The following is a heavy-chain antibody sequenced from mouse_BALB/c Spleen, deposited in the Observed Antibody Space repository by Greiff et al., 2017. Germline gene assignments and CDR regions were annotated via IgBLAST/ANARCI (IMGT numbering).Heavy chain of an antibody. CDR2: IRNKANGYTT. J-gene: IGHJ1*01. Sequence: EVKVVESGGGLVQPGGSLRLSCATSGFTFTDYYMSWVRQPPGKALEWLGFIRNKANGYTTEYSASVKGRFTISRDNSQSILYLQMNTLRAEDSATYYCARDLYGYGYFDGWGAGTTVTVSS. V-gene: IGHV7-3*02. D-gene: IGHD1-1*01. CDR3: ARDLYGYGYFDG. CDR1: GFTFTDYY.